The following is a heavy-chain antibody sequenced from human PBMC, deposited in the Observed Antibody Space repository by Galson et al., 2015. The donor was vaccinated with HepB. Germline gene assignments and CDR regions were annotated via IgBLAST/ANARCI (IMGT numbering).Heavy chain of an antibody. CDR2: IWYDGSNK. V-gene: IGHV3-33*01. Sequence: SLRLSCAASGFTFSSYGMHWVRQAPGKGLEWVAVIWYDGSNKYYADSVKGRFTISRDNSENTLYLQMNSLRAEDTAVYYCAREWPPYDRSGNVGYWGQGTLVTVSS. CDR3: AREWPPYDRSGNVGY. D-gene: IGHD3-22*01. J-gene: IGHJ4*02. CDR1: GFTFSSYG.